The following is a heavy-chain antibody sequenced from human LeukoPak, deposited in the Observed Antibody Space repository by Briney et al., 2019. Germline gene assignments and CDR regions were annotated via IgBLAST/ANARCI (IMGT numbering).Heavy chain of an antibody. J-gene: IGHJ4*02. CDR1: GFTFSSYG. Sequence: GRSLRLSCAASGFTFSSYGMHWVRQAPGKGLERVAVISYDGSNKYYADSVKGRFTISRDNSKNTLYLQMNSLRAEDTAVYYCAKEGSSREIDYWGQGTLVTVSS. D-gene: IGHD6-19*01. V-gene: IGHV3-30*18. CDR3: AKEGSSREIDY. CDR2: ISYDGSNK.